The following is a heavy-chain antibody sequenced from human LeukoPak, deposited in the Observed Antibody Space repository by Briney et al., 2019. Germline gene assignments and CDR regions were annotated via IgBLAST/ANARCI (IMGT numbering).Heavy chain of an antibody. J-gene: IGHJ3*02. CDR1: GFTFSSYG. CDR3: AKGRSPDIYCGGDCSAGAFDI. CDR2: VSGSGGTT. D-gene: IGHD2-21*01. V-gene: IGHV3-23*01. Sequence: GGSLRLSCAGSGFTFSSYGMSWVRQAPGKGLEWVSGVSGSGGTTNYADSVKGRFTISRDNSENTLYLQMNSLRAEDTAVYYCAKGRSPDIYCGGDCSAGAFDIWGQGTMVTVSS.